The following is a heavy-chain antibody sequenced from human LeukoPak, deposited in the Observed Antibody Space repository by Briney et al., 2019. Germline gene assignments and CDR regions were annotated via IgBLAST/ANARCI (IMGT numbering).Heavy chain of an antibody. J-gene: IGHJ4*02. CDR3: AKDTEAPYYDSEGCYFDY. Sequence: GGSLRLSCAASGFTFDDNAMHWVRQAPGKGLEWVSGISWNSGSIGYADSVKGRFTISRDNAKNSLYLQMNSLRAEDTALYYCAKDTEAPYYDSEGCYFDYWGQGTLVTVSS. CDR1: GFTFDDNA. CDR2: ISWNSGSI. D-gene: IGHD3-22*01. V-gene: IGHV3-9*01.